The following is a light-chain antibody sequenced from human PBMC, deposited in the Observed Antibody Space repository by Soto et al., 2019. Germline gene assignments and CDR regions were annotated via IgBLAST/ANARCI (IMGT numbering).Light chain of an antibody. Sequence: DIQITHSPSTLSGSVGDRVTITFRASQTISSWLAWYQQKPGKAPKLLIYKASTLKSGVPSRFSGSGSGTEFTLTISSLQPDDFATYYCQNYNSYSEEFGQGNKVDIK. J-gene: IGKJ1*01. CDR1: QTISSW. CDR2: KAS. CDR3: QNYNSYSEE. V-gene: IGKV1-5*03.